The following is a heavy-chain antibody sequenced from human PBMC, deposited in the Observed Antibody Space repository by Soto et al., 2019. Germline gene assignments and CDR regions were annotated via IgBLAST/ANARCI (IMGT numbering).Heavy chain of an antibody. CDR1: GYTFTSYG. Sequence: ASVKVSCKASGYTFTSYGISWVRQAPGQGPEWMGWISAYNGNTNYAQKFQGRVTMTTDTSTSTAYMELRSLRSDDTAVYYCARDTDTMVTFDHWGQGTLVTVSS. V-gene: IGHV1-18*01. CDR2: ISAYNGNT. D-gene: IGHD2-21*02. J-gene: IGHJ4*02. CDR3: ARDTDTMVTFDH.